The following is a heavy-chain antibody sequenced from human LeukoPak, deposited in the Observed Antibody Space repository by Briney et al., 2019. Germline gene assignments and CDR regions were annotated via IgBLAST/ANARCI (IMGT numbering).Heavy chain of an antibody. Sequence: GESLRLSCAASGFTFTDYSMNWVRQAPGKGLEWVSVISSSNKYIYYADSVKGRFTISRDNGEKSLYLQMTSLRAEDTAVYYCARPSWDDAFDIWGQGTMVTVSS. CDR3: ARPSWDDAFDI. D-gene: IGHD7-27*01. CDR1: GFTFTDYS. J-gene: IGHJ3*02. CDR2: ISSSNKYI. V-gene: IGHV3-21*01.